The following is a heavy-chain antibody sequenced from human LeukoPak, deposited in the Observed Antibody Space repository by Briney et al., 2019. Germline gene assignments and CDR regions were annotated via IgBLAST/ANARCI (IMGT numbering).Heavy chain of an antibody. J-gene: IGHJ5*02. CDR3: ARRISGTVVTRGTDNWFDP. Sequence: GGSLRLSCAASGFTFSSYSMNWVRQAPGKGLEWVSSISSSSSYIYYADSVEGRFTISRDNAKNSLYLQMNSLRAEDTAVYYCARRISGTVVTRGTDNWFDPWGQGTLVTVSS. CDR2: ISSSSSYI. CDR1: GFTFSSYS. D-gene: IGHD4-23*01. V-gene: IGHV3-21*01.